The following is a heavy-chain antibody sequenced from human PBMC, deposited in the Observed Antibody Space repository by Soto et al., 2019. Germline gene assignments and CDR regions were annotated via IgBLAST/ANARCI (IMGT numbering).Heavy chain of an antibody. CDR3: ARDRQYGGVDY. D-gene: IGHD3-3*01. V-gene: IGHV3-21*01. J-gene: IGHJ4*02. CDR2: ISIISIYI. CDR1: GFTFSSYS. Sequence: PGGSLRLSCAASGFTFSSYSMNWVRQAPGKGLEWVSSISIISIYIYYADSVKGRFTISRDNAKNSLYLQMNSLRAEDTAVYYCARDRQYGGVDYWGQGTLVTVSS.